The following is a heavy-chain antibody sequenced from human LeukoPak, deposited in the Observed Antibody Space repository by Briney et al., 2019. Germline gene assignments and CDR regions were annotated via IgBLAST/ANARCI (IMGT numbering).Heavy chain of an antibody. CDR2: ISGSGGTT. V-gene: IGHV3-23*01. CDR1: GFTFSSYA. J-gene: IGHJ4*02. Sequence: GGSLRLSCAASGFTFSSYATSWVRQAPAKGLVWGSGISGSGGTTYYADSVKGRFTISRDNSKNTLYLQMNSLRAEDTAVYYCAEIRGGSGIDHWGQGTMVTVSS. CDR3: AEIRGGSGIDH. D-gene: IGHD3-10*01.